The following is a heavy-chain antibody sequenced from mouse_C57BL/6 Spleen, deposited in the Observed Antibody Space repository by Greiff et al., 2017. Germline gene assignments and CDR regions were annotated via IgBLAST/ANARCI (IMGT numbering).Heavy chain of an antibody. CDR1: GFNIKDYY. J-gene: IGHJ1*03. V-gene: IGHV14-2*01. CDR2: IDPEDGET. Sequence: EVKLVESGAELVKPGASVKLSCTASGFNIKDYYMHWVKQRTEQGLEWIGRIDPEDGETKYAPKFQGKATIPADTSSNTAYLQLSSLTSEDTAVYYCAREVLYDRYFDVWGTGTTVTVSS. D-gene: IGHD2-12*01. CDR3: AREVLYDRYFDV.